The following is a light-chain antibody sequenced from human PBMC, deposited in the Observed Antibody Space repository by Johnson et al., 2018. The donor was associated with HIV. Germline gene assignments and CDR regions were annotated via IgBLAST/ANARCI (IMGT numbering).Light chain of an antibody. CDR1: SSNIGNNY. J-gene: IGLJ1*01. CDR2: DNN. Sequence: SVLTQPPLVSSAPGQKVTISCSGSSSNIGNNYVSWYQQLPGTAPKLLIYDNNKRPSGIPDRFSGSKSGTSATLGITGLQTGDEADYYCGTWDSSLSAYVFGTETKVTVL. CDR3: GTWDSSLSAYV. V-gene: IGLV1-51*01.